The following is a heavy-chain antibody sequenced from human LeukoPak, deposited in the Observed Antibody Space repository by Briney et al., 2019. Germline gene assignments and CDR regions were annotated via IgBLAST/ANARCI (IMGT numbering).Heavy chain of an antibody. D-gene: IGHD5-18*01. V-gene: IGHV1-2*06. CDR3: AREDSGYSYGLFDY. J-gene: IGHJ4*02. CDR1: GYIFTDYY. Sequence: ASVKVSCKASGYIFTDYYMHWVRQAPGQELGWMGRINPNSGGTNYAQKFQGRVTMTRDTSISTAYMELSRLRSDDTAVYYCAREDSGYSYGLFDYWGQGTLVTVSS. CDR2: INPNSGGT.